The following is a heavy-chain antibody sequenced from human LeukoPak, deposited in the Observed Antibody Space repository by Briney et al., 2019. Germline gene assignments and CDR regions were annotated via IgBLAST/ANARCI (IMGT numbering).Heavy chain of an antibody. D-gene: IGHD5-24*01. CDR1: GYTFTSYA. Sequence: ASVKVSCKASGYTFTSYAMHRVRQAPGQGLEWMGWITPSGGTNYPQKFQGRVAITRDTSITTPYMDLSRLTSDDTAVYYCARDRYGDGFAHFDCGGQGALVTVS. V-gene: IGHV1-2*02. CDR3: ARDRYGDGFAHFDC. J-gene: IGHJ4*02. CDR2: ITPSGGT.